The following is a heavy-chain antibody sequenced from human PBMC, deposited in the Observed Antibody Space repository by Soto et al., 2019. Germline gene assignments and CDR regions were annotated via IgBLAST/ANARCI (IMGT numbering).Heavy chain of an antibody. Sequence: PGGSLRLSCAASGFTFSSYSMNWVRQAPGKGLEWVSSISSSSSYIYYADSVKGRFTISRDNAKNSLYLQMNSLRAEDTAVYCCARDSYGGNPYDFDYWGQGTLVTVSS. CDR3: ARDSYGGNPYDFDY. D-gene: IGHD2-8*01. V-gene: IGHV3-21*01. CDR2: ISSSSSYI. CDR1: GFTFSSYS. J-gene: IGHJ4*02.